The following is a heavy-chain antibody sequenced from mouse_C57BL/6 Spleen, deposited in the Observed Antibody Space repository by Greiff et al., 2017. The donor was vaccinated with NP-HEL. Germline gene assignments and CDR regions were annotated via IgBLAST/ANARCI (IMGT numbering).Heavy chain of an antibody. Sequence: QVQLKESGAELAKPGASVKLSCKASGYTFTSYWMHWVKQRPGQGLEWIGYINPSSGYTKYNQKFKDKAILTADKSSSTAYMQLSSLTYEDSAVYYCAKDYYGSRAWFAYWGQGTLVTVSA. V-gene: IGHV1-7*01. D-gene: IGHD1-1*01. CDR2: INPSSGYT. J-gene: IGHJ3*01. CDR3: AKDYYGSRAWFAY. CDR1: GYTFTSYW.